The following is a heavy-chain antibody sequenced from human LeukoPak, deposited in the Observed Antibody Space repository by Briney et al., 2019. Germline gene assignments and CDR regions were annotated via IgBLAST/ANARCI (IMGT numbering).Heavy chain of an antibody. Sequence: GSVKVSCKASGYTFTTYGISWVRLTPGQGLEWMGWISAYNGKTNYAQKLQGRVTMTTDTSTSTASMELRSLRSDDTAVYYCARNRAYNGKYFDAFDIWGQGTMVTVSS. CDR1: GYTFTTYG. J-gene: IGHJ3*02. V-gene: IGHV1-18*01. D-gene: IGHD1-26*01. CDR3: ARNRAYNGKYFDAFDI. CDR2: ISAYNGKT.